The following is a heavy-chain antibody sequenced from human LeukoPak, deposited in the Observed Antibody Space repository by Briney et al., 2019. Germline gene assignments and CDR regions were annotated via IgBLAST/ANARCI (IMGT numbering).Heavy chain of an antibody. V-gene: IGHV1-46*01. D-gene: IGHD4-17*01. Sequence: ASVTVSCKASGYTFTRYYVHWVRQAPGQGLEWMGLINPTGGSTSYAQKFQGRVTMTRDMSTSTVYMQLSSLRSEDTAVYYCARDHQYGDYDGTFDYWGQGTLVTVSS. J-gene: IGHJ4*02. CDR1: GYTFTRYY. CDR2: INPTGGST. CDR3: ARDHQYGDYDGTFDY.